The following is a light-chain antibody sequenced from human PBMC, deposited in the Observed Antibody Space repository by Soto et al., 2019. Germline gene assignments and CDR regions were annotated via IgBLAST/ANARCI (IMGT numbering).Light chain of an antibody. CDR1: SRDIGAYNL. CDR3: SAYTSRSTLV. Sequence: QSALTQPASVSGSPGQSITISCSGTSRDIGAYNLVSWYQQLPGKAPKLLIYEVRNRPSGISYRFSGSKSGTTASLTISSLLPEDEADYYCSAYTSRSTLVFGGGTQLTVL. J-gene: IGLJ2*01. CDR2: EVR. V-gene: IGLV2-14*01.